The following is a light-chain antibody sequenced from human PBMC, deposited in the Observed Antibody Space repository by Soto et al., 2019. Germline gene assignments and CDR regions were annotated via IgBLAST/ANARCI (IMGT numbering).Light chain of an antibody. Sequence: DIQVPQSPSTLSASVGARVTITCRASQSVSSWLAWYQQKPGKAPKLLIYDASSLQSGVPSTFSGSGSGTQFTLTISSLHPDDFATYYCQQYYSYSRTFGQGTKVDI. CDR1: QSVSSW. V-gene: IGKV1-5*01. CDR3: QQYYSYSRT. J-gene: IGKJ1*01. CDR2: DAS.